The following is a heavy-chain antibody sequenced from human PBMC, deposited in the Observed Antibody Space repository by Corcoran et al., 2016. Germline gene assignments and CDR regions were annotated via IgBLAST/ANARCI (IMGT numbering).Heavy chain of an antibody. Sequence: QVQLQQSGPGLVKPSQTLSLTCAISGDSVSSNSAAWNWIRQSPSRGLEWLGRTYYRSKWYNDYAVSVKSRITINPDTSKNQFSLQMNSVTPEDAAVYYCALDRPDLYYYGSGSYYRPYYFDYWGQGTLVTVSS. CDR1: GDSVSSNSAA. CDR3: ALDRPDLYYYGSGSYYRPYYFDY. CDR2: TYYRSKWYN. J-gene: IGHJ4*02. V-gene: IGHV6-1*01. D-gene: IGHD3-10*01.